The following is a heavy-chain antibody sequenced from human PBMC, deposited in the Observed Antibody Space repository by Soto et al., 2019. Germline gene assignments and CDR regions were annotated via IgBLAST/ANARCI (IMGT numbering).Heavy chain of an antibody. CDR3: ENFDDDYYYMDV. CDR1: GFTFNRYW. V-gene: IGHV3-74*01. D-gene: IGHD1-1*01. J-gene: IGHJ6*03. CDR2: IKNDGSST. Sequence: PGGSLRLSCAASGFTFNRYWMHWVRQAPGKGLVWVSRIKNDGSSTSYADSVKGRFSISRDNGKNTLYLQMNSLRVDDTAVYYCENFDDDYYYMDVWGKGPTVTVSS.